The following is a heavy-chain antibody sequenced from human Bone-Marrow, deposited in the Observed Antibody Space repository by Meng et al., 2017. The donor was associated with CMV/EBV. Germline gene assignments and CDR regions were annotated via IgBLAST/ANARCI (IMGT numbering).Heavy chain of an antibody. CDR2: INPDRGDT. CDR1: GFTFTDYY. Sequence: ASVKVSCKASGFTFTDYYIHWVRQAPGQGLEWMGWINPDRGDTNYVEKFQGRVTVTRDTSIRTVFMELSSLTSDDTAMYYCTSGGYYYDTADTFDIWGQGTLVTVSS. D-gene: IGHD3-22*01. V-gene: IGHV1-2*02. CDR3: TSGGYYYDTADTFDI. J-gene: IGHJ3*02.